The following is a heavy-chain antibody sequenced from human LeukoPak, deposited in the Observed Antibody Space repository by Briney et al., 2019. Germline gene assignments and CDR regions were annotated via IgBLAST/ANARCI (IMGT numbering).Heavy chain of an antibody. CDR2: IKQDGSEK. Sequence: GSLRLSCAASGFTFSRYTMSWVRQAPGKGLEWVANIKQDGSEKYYVDSVKGRFTISRDNAKNSLYLQMNSLRAEDTAVYYCAARTPRQYCSSTSCYFVYWGQGTLVTVSS. D-gene: IGHD2-2*01. V-gene: IGHV3-7*01. CDR1: GFTFSRYT. CDR3: AARTPRQYCSSTSCYFVY. J-gene: IGHJ4*02.